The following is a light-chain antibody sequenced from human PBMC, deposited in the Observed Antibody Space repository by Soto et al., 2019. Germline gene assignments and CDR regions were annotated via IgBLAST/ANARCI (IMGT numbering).Light chain of an antibody. Sequence: DIQMTQSPSSLSAFVGDRVTITCRASQGIRKDLGWYQQKPGKAPKGLIFAASSLQSGVPSRFSGSGSGTEFTLTISSLQPEDSESYYCLQHNSYPWTFGQGTKVEIK. CDR1: QGIRKD. V-gene: IGKV1-17*01. CDR2: AAS. J-gene: IGKJ1*01. CDR3: LQHNSYPWT.